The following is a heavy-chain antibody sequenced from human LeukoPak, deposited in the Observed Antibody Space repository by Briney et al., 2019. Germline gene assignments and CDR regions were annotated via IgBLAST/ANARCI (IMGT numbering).Heavy chain of an antibody. Sequence: GGSLRLSCAASGFTFSSYAMSWVRQAPGKGLEWVAVISYDGSNKYYADSVKGRFTISRDNSKNTLYLQMNSLRAEDTAVYYCARDGTYHYGSGHFDYWGQGTLVTVSS. CDR2: ISYDGSNK. D-gene: IGHD3-10*01. CDR3: ARDGTYHYGSGHFDY. CDR1: GFTFSSYA. J-gene: IGHJ4*02. V-gene: IGHV3-30*04.